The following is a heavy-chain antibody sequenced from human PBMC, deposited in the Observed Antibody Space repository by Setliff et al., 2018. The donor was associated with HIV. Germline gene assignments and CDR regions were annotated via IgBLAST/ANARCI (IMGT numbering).Heavy chain of an antibody. CDR3: ARHFRYPGIAVAGIDY. Sequence: SETLSLTCTVSGGSISSDSYYWGWIRQPPGKGLESIGTLFYNGATYYSPSLKGRIIISVDTSKNQFSLRLTSVTAADTAVYYCARHFRYPGIAVAGIDYWGQGTLVTVSS. D-gene: IGHD6-19*01. J-gene: IGHJ4*01. CDR1: GGSISSDSYY. CDR2: LFYNGAT. V-gene: IGHV4-39*01.